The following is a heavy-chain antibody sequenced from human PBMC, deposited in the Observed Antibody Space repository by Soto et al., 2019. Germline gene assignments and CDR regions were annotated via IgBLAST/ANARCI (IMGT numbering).Heavy chain of an antibody. Sequence: EVQLVESGGGLVQPGGSLRLSCAASGFTFSSYWMHWVRQAPGKGLVWVSRINSDGSSTSYADSVKGRFTISRDNAKNTLYLQMNSLRAEDTAVYYCARDSRIPAATHYYYYGMDVWGQGTTVTVSS. D-gene: IGHD2-2*01. CDR2: INSDGSST. V-gene: IGHV3-74*01. J-gene: IGHJ6*02. CDR3: ARDSRIPAATHYYYYGMDV. CDR1: GFTFSSYW.